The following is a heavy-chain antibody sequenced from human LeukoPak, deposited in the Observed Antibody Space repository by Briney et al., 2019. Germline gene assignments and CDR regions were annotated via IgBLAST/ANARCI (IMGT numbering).Heavy chain of an antibody. J-gene: IGHJ4*02. V-gene: IGHV3-30*18. CDR2: ISYDGSNK. D-gene: IGHD3-9*01. Sequence: PGGSLRLSCAASGFSFSSYGMHWVRQAPGKGLEWVAVISYDGSNKYYADSVKGRFTISRDNSKNTLYLQMNSLRAEDTALYYCAKDYDILTGPLDYWGQGTLVTVSS. CDR1: GFSFSSYG. CDR3: AKDYDILTGPLDY.